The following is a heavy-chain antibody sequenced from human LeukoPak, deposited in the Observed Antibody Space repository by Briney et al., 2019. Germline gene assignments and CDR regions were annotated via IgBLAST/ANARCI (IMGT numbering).Heavy chain of an antibody. J-gene: IGHJ5*02. CDR2: ISSSSSPI. Sequence: PGGSLRLSCAASGFSFSSYSMNWVRQAPGKGLEWISYISSSSSPIYYADSVKGRFAISRDNAKNSLYLQMNGLRVEDTAVYYCARVYYASWSGQPLSQHWLDPWGQGTLVTVSS. D-gene: IGHD3-3*01. CDR1: GFSFSSYS. CDR3: ARVYYASWSGQPLSQHWLDP. V-gene: IGHV3-48*04.